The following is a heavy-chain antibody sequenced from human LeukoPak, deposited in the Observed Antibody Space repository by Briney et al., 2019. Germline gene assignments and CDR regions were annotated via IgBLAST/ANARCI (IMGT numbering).Heavy chain of an antibody. CDR2: INPNSGGT. D-gene: IGHD3-22*01. V-gene: IGHV1-2*02. Sequence: ASVKVSCKASGYTFTGYYMHWVRQAPGQGLEWMGWINPNSGGTNYAQKFRGGVTMTRDTSISTAYMELSRLRSDDTAVYYCARGHDSSGYIPDYWGQGTLVTVSS. CDR3: ARGHDSSGYIPDY. CDR1: GYTFTGYY. J-gene: IGHJ4*02.